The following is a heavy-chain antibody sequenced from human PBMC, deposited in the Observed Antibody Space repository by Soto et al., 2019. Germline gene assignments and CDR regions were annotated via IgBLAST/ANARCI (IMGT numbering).Heavy chain of an antibody. CDR2: IYHSGST. D-gene: IGHD1-1*01. J-gene: IGHJ4*02. CDR1: GVSISSGDYS. V-gene: IGHV4-30-2*01. CDR3: AKDRPRRTSGYFFDY. Sequence: SETLSLTCAVSGVSISSGDYSWRWIRQPPGKGLEWIGYIYHSGSTYYNPSLKSRVTISVDRSKNTVSLHMNSLRAEDTALYYCAKDRPRRTSGYFFDYWGQGTPVTVSS.